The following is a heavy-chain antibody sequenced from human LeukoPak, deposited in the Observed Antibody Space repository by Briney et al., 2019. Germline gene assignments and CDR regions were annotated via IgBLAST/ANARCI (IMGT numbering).Heavy chain of an antibody. J-gene: IGHJ4*02. CDR1: GYTFTSYA. D-gene: IGHD4-17*01. CDR2: INAGNGNT. CDR3: ARGSTVTTTLGDY. V-gene: IGHV1-3*03. Sequence: ASVKVSCKASGYTFTSYAMHWVRQAPGQRLEWMGRINAGNGNTKYSQEFQGRVTITRDTSASTAYMELSSLRSEDMAVYYCARGSTVTTTLGDYWGQGTLVTVSS.